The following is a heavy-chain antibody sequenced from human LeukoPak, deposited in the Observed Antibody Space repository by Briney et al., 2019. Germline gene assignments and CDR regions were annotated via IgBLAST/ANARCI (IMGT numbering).Heavy chain of an antibody. CDR3: ASSDYYDSSGYYRN. D-gene: IGHD3-22*01. V-gene: IGHV4-59*10. Sequence: SETLSLTCAVYGGSFSGYYWSWIRQPAGKGLEWIGRIYTSGSTNYNPSLKSRVTMSVDTSKNQFSLKLSSVTAADTAAYYCASSDYYDSSGYYRNWGQGTLVTVSS. J-gene: IGHJ4*02. CDR2: IYTSGST. CDR1: GGSFSGYY.